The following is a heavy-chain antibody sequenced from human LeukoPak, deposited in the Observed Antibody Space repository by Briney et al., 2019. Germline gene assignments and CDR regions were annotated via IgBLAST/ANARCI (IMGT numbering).Heavy chain of an antibody. Sequence: GASVKVSCKASGYTFTGYYMHWVRQAPGQGLEWMGGIIPIFGTANYAQKFQGRVTITTDESTSTAYMELSSLRSEDTAVYYCARENKGEYRDHNWFDPWGQGTLVTVSS. V-gene: IGHV1-69*05. CDR3: ARENKGEYRDHNWFDP. D-gene: IGHD1/OR15-1a*01. J-gene: IGHJ5*02. CDR1: GYTFTGYY. CDR2: IIPIFGTA.